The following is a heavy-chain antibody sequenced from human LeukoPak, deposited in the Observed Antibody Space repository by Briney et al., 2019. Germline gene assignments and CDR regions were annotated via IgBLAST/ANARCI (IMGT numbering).Heavy chain of an antibody. J-gene: IGHJ3*02. Sequence: GGSLRLSCAASGFTFSSYGMSWVRHAPGKGLEWVSIISGSGGSTYYADSVKGRFTISRDNSKNTLYLQMNSLRAEDTAVYYCAKGQRVPDILTGYYMSNAFDIWGQGTMVTVSS. CDR1: GFTFSSYG. V-gene: IGHV3-23*01. CDR2: ISGSGGST. D-gene: IGHD3-9*01. CDR3: AKGQRVPDILTGYYMSNAFDI.